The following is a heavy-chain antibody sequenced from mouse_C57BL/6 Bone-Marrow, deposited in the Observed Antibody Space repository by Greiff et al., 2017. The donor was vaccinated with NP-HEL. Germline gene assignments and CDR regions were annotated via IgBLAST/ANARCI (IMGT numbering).Heavy chain of an antibody. Sequence: VQLQQPGAELVKPGASVKMSCKASGYTFTSYWITWVKQRPGQGLEWIGDIYPGSGSTNYNEKFKSKATLTVATSSSTAYMQLSSLTSEDSAVYYCARRGLWPYYYAMDYWGQGTSVTVSS. D-gene: IGHD1-1*02. J-gene: IGHJ4*01. CDR3: ARRGLWPYYYAMDY. V-gene: IGHV1-55*01. CDR2: IYPGSGST. CDR1: GYTFTSYW.